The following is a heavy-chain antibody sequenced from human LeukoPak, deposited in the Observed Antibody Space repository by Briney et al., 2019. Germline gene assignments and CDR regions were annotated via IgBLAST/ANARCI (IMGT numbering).Heavy chain of an antibody. J-gene: IGHJ4*02. CDR2: ISAYNGNT. CDR3: ARTLKQTYYYDSSGYFTEPYFDY. V-gene: IGHV1-18*01. CDR1: GYTFTSYG. Sequence: GASVKVSCKASGYTFTSYGISWVRQAPGQGLEWMGWISAYNGNTNYAQKLQGRVTMTTDTSTSTAYMELSRLRSDDTAVYYCARTLKQTYYYDSSGYFTEPYFDYWGQGTLVTVSS. D-gene: IGHD3-22*01.